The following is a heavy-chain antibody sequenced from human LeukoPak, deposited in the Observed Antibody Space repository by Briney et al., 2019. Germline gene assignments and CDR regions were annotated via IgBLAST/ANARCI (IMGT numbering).Heavy chain of an antibody. CDR1: GFTFDDYA. CDR2: ISSNGGST. V-gene: IGHV3-64D*06. D-gene: IGHD4-11*01. CDR3: VNPLHLT. Sequence: GRSLRLSCAASGFTFDDYAMHWVRQAPGKGLEYVSAISSNGGSTYYADSVKGRFTFSRDNSKNTLYLQMSSLRAEDTAAYYCVNPLHLTWGQGTLVTVSS. J-gene: IGHJ5*02.